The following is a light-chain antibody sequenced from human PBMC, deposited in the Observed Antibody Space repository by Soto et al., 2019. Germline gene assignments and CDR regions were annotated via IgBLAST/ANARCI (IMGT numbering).Light chain of an antibody. CDR1: SSNIGPNS. CDR2: GNN. Sequence: QSVLTQPPSASGTPGQWVTISCSGSSSNIGPNSVCWYQQFPGTAPKVLIRGNNLRPPGVPDRCSGSKSGTTASLAISGLRSEDEADYYCAAWDDNLNGPVFGGGTKLTVL. J-gene: IGLJ2*01. CDR3: AAWDDNLNGPV. V-gene: IGLV1-47*01.